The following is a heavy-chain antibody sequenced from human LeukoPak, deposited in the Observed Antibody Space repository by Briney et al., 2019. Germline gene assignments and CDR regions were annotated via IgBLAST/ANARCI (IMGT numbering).Heavy chain of an antibody. V-gene: IGHV4-34*01. D-gene: IGHD6-13*01. CDR3: ARLGAAAGSDYYYYYMDV. CDR1: GGSFSGYY. Sequence: PSETLSLTCAVYGGSFSGYYWSWIRQPPGKGLEWIGEINHSGSTNYNPSLKSRVTIPVDTSKNQFSLKLSSVTAADTAVYYCARLGAAAGSDYYYYYMDVWGKGTTVTISS. J-gene: IGHJ6*03. CDR2: INHSGST.